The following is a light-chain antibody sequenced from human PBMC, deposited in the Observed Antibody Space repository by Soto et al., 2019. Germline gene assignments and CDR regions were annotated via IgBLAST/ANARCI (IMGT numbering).Light chain of an antibody. V-gene: IGLV2-14*01. J-gene: IGLJ1*01. CDR1: TSDVGAYNY. Sequence: QSVLTQPASVSGSPGQSITISCTGSTSDVGAYNYVSWYKHHPGQAPQLMIYEVSNRPSGVSNRFSGSKSGNTASLTISGLQADDAGDYYCTSKTSSSSPFVFGTGTKLTVL. CDR2: EVS. CDR3: TSKTSSSSPFV.